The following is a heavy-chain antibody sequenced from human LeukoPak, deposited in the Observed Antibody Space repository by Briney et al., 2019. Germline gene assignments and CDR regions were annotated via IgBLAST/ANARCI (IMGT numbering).Heavy chain of an antibody. J-gene: IGHJ4*02. D-gene: IGHD3-16*01. V-gene: IGHV1-18*01. Sequence: GASVEVSCKASGYTFTSYGISWVRQAPGQGLEWMGWISAYNGNTNYAQKLQGRVTMTTDTSTSTAYMELRSLRSDDTAVYYCALVNYDYVWGSYSYYFDYWGQGALVTVSS. CDR3: ALVNYDYVWGSYSYYFDY. CDR1: GYTFTSYG. CDR2: ISAYNGNT.